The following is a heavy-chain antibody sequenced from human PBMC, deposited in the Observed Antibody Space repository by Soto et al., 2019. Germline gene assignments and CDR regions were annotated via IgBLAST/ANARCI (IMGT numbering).Heavy chain of an antibody. V-gene: IGHV4-39*01. CDR2: IYYSGST. J-gene: IGHJ6*02. Sequence: QLQLQESGPGLVKPSETLSLTCTVSGGSISSSSYYWGWIRQPPGKGLEWIGSIYYSGSTYYNPSLKRRVPXPXPXSSXQFPLKPSSVPAADTAVYYCASRHRGSLENYAIDVWGQGTTVTFSS. CDR1: GGSISSSSYY. CDR3: ASRHRGSLENYAIDV.